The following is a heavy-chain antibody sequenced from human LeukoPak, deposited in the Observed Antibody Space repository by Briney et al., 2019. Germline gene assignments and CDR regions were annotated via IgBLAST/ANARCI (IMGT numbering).Heavy chain of an antibody. CDR1: GYTFTSYG. V-gene: IGHV1-18*01. CDR2: ISAYNGNT. CDR3: VRWYDYGGQFDY. J-gene: IGHJ4*02. Sequence: GASVKVSCKASGYTFTSYGISWVRQAPGQGLEWMGWISAYNGNTNYAQKLQGRVTMTTDTSTSTAYMDLRSLRSDDTAVYYCVRWYDYGGQFDYWGQGTLVTVSS. D-gene: IGHD4-23*01.